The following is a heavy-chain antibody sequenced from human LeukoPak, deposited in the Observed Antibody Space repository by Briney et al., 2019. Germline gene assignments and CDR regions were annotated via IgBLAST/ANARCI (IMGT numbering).Heavy chain of an antibody. V-gene: IGHV1-8*01. CDR2: MNPNSGNR. D-gene: IGHD3-16*01. CDR3: ARVPTYFDRVWGISETQEFDY. CDR1: GYTFTNYD. J-gene: IGHJ4*02. Sequence: ASVKVSCKASGYTFTNYDINWVRQATGQALEWVGWMNPNSGNRGYAESFQGRVTMTTNTSVNTAYMELITLTSEDTAVYYCARVPTYFDRVWGISETQEFDYWGQGTLVTVSS.